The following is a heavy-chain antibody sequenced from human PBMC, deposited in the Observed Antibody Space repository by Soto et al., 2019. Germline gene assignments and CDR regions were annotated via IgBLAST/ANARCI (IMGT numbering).Heavy chain of an antibody. CDR2: ISGSGDNT. J-gene: IGHJ4*01. V-gene: IGHV3-23*01. CDR1: GFSFSSSA. CDR3: AKGRAITVSGVDILFDD. Sequence: EVILLESGGHLVAPGESLRLSCVASGFSFSSSALTWVRQAPGPGLAWVADISGSGDNTFYAASVKGRFAISRDNSKNVLYLQMNSLSADDAAVYFCAKGRAITVSGVDILFDDWGLGTMVTVSS. D-gene: IGHD3-3*01.